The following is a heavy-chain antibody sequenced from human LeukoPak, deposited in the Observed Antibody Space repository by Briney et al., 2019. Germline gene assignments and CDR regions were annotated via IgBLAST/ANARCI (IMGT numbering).Heavy chain of an antibody. CDR1: GGSFSGYY. CDR3: ARGLIPSDY. CDR2: INHSGST. Sequence: SETLSLTCAAYGGSFSGYYWSWIRQPPGKGLEWIGEINHSGSTNYNPSLKSRVTISVDTSKNQFSLKLSSVTAADTAVYYCARGLIPSDYWGQGTLVTVSS. J-gene: IGHJ4*02. V-gene: IGHV4-34*01.